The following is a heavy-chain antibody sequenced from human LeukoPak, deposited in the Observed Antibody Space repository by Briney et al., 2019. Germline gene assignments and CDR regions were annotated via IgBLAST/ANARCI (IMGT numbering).Heavy chain of an antibody. D-gene: IGHD6-19*01. J-gene: IGHJ6*03. V-gene: IGHV4-59*01. CDR3: ARDKSRAAVAGYYYYYYIDV. Sequence: SETLSLTCTVSGGSISSYYWSWIRQPPGKGLEWIGYIYYSGSTNYNPSLKSRVTISVDTSKNQFSLKLSSVTAADTAVYYCARDKSRAAVAGYYYYYYIDVWGKGTTVTVSS. CDR1: GGSISSYY. CDR2: IYYSGST.